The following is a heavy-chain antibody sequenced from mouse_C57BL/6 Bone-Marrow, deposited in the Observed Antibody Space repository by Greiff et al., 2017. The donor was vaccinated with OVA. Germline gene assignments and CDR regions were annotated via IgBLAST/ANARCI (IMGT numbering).Heavy chain of an antibody. D-gene: IGHD1-1*01. CDR1: GYTFTSYT. J-gene: IGHJ2*01. CDR3: ARRVYLDY. V-gene: IGHV1-4*01. CDR2: INPSSGYT. Sequence: VHLVESGAELARPGASVKMSCKASGYTFTSYTMHWVKQRPGQGLEWIGYINPSSGYTKYNQKFKDKATLTADKSSSTAYMQLSSLTSEDSAVYYCARRVYLDYWGQGTTLTVSS.